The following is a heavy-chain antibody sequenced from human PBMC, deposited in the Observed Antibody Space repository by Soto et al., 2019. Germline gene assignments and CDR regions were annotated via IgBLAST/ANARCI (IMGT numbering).Heavy chain of an antibody. CDR3: AKDASGYYSYYYYYMDV. CDR2: ISYDGSNK. CDR1: GFTFSSYG. V-gene: IGHV3-30*18. J-gene: IGHJ6*03. Sequence: ESGGGVVQPGRSLRLSCAASGFTFSSYGMHWVRQAPGKGLEWVAVISYDGSNKYYADSVKGRFTISRDNSKNTLYLQMNSLRAEDTAVYYCAKDASGYYSYYYYYMDVWGKGTTVTVSS. D-gene: IGHD3-3*01.